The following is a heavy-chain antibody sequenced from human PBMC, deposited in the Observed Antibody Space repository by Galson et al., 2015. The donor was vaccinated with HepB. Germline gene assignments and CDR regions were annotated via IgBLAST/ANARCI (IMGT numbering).Heavy chain of an antibody. CDR2: IRYDGSNK. D-gene: IGHD3-10*01. J-gene: IGHJ4*02. CDR1: GFTFSSYG. V-gene: IGHV3-30*02. CDR3: ARGWDTYYYGSGSY. Sequence: SLRLSCAASGFTFSSYGMHWVRQAPGKGLEWVAFIRYDGSNKYYADSVKGRFTISRDNAKNSPYLQMNSLRAEDTAVYYCARGWDTYYYGSGSYWGQGTLVTVSS.